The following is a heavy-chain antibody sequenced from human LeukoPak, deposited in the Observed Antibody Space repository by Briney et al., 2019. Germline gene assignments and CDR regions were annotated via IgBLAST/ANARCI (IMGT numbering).Heavy chain of an antibody. D-gene: IGHD5-18*01. Sequence: ASVKVSCKASGYTFTGYYIHWVRQAPGQGLEWVGWINPNSSVTNFPQKFQGRVTMTRDASISTAYMELSRLRSDDTAVYYCARGDGYSYVHYWGQGTLVTVSS. CDR1: GYTFTGYY. CDR2: INPNSSVT. J-gene: IGHJ4*02. CDR3: ARGDGYSYVHY. V-gene: IGHV1-2*02.